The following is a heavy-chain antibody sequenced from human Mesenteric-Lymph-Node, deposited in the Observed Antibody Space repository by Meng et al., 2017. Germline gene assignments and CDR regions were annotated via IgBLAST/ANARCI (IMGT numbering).Heavy chain of an antibody. J-gene: IGHJ6*02. Sequence: SETLSLTCTVSSGSISSGTYYWSWIRQPAGKGLEWIGRIYTSGSTNYNPSLNSRVTISVDTSRNQFSLKRSSVTAADTAVYYCAREYCSSTSCTNFYYYYGMDVWAQGTSATFPS. CDR3: AREYCSSTSCTNFYYYYGMDV. CDR2: IYTSGST. D-gene: IGHD2-2*01. CDR1: SGSISSGTYY. V-gene: IGHV4-61*02.